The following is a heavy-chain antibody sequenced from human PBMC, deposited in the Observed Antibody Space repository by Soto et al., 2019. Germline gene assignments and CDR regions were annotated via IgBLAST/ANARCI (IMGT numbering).Heavy chain of an antibody. D-gene: IGHD2-15*01. V-gene: IGHV7-4-1*01. J-gene: IGHJ6*02. CDR1: GYTFTSYA. CDR2: INTNTGNP. CDR3: ARGVNIVVVVAATRYYYYGMDV. Sequence: QVQLVQSGSELKKPGASVKVSCKASGYTFTSYAMNWVRQAPGQGLEWMGCINTNTGNPTYAQGFTGRFVFSLDTSVSTAYLQICSLKAEDTAVYYCARGVNIVVVVAATRYYYYGMDVWGQGTTVTVSS.